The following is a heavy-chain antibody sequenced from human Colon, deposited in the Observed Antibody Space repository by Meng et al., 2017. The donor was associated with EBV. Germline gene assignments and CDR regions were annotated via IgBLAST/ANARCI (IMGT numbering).Heavy chain of an antibody. CDR2: INHSGSA. J-gene: IGHJ4*02. CDR3: ARTFGYCSNNNCPRTLGY. Sequence: QVQLKHGGEGLLKPSETLSLTGGVSGGSLSGYYWSWIRHFPGRTLEFIGDINHSGSANYNPSLRSRVTISVDTSKNQIFLNLHSVTAADTAVYHCARTFGYCSNNNCPRTLGYWGQGTLVTVSS. D-gene: IGHD2-2*03. V-gene: IGHV4-34*02. CDR1: GGSLSGYY.